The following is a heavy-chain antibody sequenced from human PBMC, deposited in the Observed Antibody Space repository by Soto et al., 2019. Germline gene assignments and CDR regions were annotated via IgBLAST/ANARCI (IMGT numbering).Heavy chain of an antibody. CDR2: IIPIFGTA. D-gene: IGHD3-22*01. Sequence: ASVKVSCKASGGTFSSYAISWVRQAPGQGVEWMGGIIPIFGTANYAQKFQGRVTITADESTSTAYMELSSLRSEDTAVYYCAREGFANYYDSSGYSPYDAFDIWAKGQWSPS. V-gene: IGHV1-69*13. CDR1: GGTFSSYA. CDR3: AREGFANYYDSSGYSPYDAFDI. J-gene: IGHJ3*02.